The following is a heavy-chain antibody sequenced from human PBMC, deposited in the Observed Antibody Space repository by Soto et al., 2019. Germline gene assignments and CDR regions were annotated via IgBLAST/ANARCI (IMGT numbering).Heavy chain of an antibody. CDR2: ISYEGSNK. CDR3: ARDMSKATVAIDY. CDR1: WFNFSSFG. D-gene: IGHD6-19*01. V-gene: IGHV3-30-3*01. J-gene: IGHJ4*02. Sequence: WGLLRVSCGAAWFNFSSFGIHWVRQGPGKGLEWVALISYEGSNKYYADSVKGRFTISRDNSKNTLYLQMNSLRTEDTAVYYCARDMSKATVAIDYWGQGSLVTVSS.